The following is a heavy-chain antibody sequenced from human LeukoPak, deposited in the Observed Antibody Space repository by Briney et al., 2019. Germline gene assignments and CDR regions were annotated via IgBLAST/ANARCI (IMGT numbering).Heavy chain of an antibody. CDR1: GGSISTYY. Sequence: SETLSLTCTVSGGSISTYYWSWIRQPPGKGLEWIGYVYYSGTTNYNPSPKSRVTISLDTSKNQFSLMLSSVTAADTAVYFCARGERRDGYTFAYWGQGTLVTVSS. J-gene: IGHJ4*02. V-gene: IGHV4-59*01. D-gene: IGHD5-24*01. CDR2: VYYSGTT. CDR3: ARGERRDGYTFAY.